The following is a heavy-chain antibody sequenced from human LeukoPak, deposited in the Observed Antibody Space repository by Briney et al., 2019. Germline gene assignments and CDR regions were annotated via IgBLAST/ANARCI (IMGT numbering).Heavy chain of an antibody. Sequence: ASVKVSCKASGYTFTGYYMHWVRQAPGQGLEWMGWINPNSGGTNYAQKFQGRVTMTEDTSTDTAYMELSSLRSEDTAVYYCATYRYYYDSSGLVSWGQGTLVTVSS. CDR3: ATYRYYYDSSGLVS. D-gene: IGHD3-22*01. CDR2: INPNSGGT. V-gene: IGHV1-2*02. CDR1: GYTFTGYY. J-gene: IGHJ4*02.